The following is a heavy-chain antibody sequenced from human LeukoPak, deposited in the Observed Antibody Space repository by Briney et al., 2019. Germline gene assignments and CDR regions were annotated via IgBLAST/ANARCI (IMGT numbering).Heavy chain of an antibody. D-gene: IGHD2-15*01. CDR2: INLKSGNT. CDR3: TRVDGSPDY. J-gene: IGHJ4*02. V-gene: IGHV1-8*03. CDR1: GGTFSSYA. Sequence: GASVKVSCKASGGTFSSYAISWVRQATGQGLEWMGWINLKSGNTGHAQKFQGRVTITRDTSISTVYLELSSLRSEDTALYFCTRVDGSPDYWGQGTLVTVSS.